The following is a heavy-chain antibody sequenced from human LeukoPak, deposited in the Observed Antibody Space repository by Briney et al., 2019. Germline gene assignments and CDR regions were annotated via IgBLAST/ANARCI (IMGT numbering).Heavy chain of an antibody. CDR2: ISYDGSNK. V-gene: IGHV3-30*04. CDR3: AKDFQYYYDSSGYSDY. Sequence: GGSLRLSCAASGFTFSSYAMHWVRQAPGKGLEWVAVISYDGSNKYYADSVKGRFTISGDNSKNTLYLQMNSLRAEDTAVYYCAKDFQYYYDSSGYSDYWGQGTLVTVSS. J-gene: IGHJ4*02. CDR1: GFTFSSYA. D-gene: IGHD3-22*01.